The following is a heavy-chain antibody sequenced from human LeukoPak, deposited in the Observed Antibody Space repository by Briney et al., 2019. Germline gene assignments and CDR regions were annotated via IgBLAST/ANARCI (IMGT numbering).Heavy chain of an antibody. J-gene: IGHJ5*02. V-gene: IGHV3-23*01. Sequence: GGSLRLSCAASGFTFSSYAMSWVRQAPGKGLEWVSAISGSGGSTYYADSVKGRFTISRDNSKNTLYLQMNSLRAEDTAVYYCARDVEYSSSAGGFDPWGQGTLVTVSS. CDR1: GFTFSSYA. CDR2: ISGSGGST. CDR3: ARDVEYSSSAGGFDP. D-gene: IGHD6-6*01.